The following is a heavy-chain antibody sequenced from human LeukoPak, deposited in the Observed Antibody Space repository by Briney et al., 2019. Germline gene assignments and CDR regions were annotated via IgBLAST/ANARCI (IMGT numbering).Heavy chain of an antibody. Sequence: GGSLRLSCAASGFTFSDYYMSWIRQAPGKGLEWVGRIKSKTVGGTTEYAAPVKGRFTISRDDAKNTVYLQMNSLKTEDTAVYYCTTGPGNSGYWGQGTLVTVSS. CDR3: TTGPGNSGY. D-gene: IGHD4-23*01. CDR1: GFTFSDYY. V-gene: IGHV3-15*01. J-gene: IGHJ4*02. CDR2: IKSKTVGGTT.